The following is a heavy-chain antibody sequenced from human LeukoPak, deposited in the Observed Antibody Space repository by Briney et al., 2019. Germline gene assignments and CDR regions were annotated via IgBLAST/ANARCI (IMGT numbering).Heavy chain of an antibody. CDR2: ITAGGDQT. J-gene: IGHJ4*02. CDR3: VRDYSATHALDY. D-gene: IGHD1-26*01. Sequence: GGSLRLSCAASGFSFSSEVMHWVRQAPGKGPEYVSTITAGGDQTYDAESVKGRFTISRDNSKGTLYLQMGSLRVEDTAVYYCVRDYSATHALDYWGQGTLVTVSS. V-gene: IGHV3-64*02. CDR1: GFSFSSEV.